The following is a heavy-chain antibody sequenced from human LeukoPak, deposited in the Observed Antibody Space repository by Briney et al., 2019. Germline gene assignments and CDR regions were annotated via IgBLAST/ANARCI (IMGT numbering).Heavy chain of an antibody. D-gene: IGHD6-13*01. J-gene: IGHJ4*02. CDR2: INHSGGT. Sequence: SETLSLTCAVYGGSFSDYSWSWIRQPPGKGLEWIGEINHSGGTNHNPSLKSRVTMSVDTSKNQFSLKLSSVTAADTAVYYCARHAGGITATGTRPFDYWGQGTLVTVSS. V-gene: IGHV4-34*01. CDR1: GGSFSDYS. CDR3: ARHAGGITATGTRPFDY.